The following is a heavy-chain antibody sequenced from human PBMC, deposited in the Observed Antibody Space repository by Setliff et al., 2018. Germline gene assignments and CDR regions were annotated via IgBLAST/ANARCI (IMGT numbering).Heavy chain of an antibody. CDR1: GDSISSGNW. CDR3: VRTDYSDGRYSMDV. V-gene: IGHV4-4*02. J-gene: IGHJ6*03. CDR2: INHSGNT. D-gene: IGHD6-19*01. Sequence: PSETLSLTCAVSGDSISSGNWWSWVRQPPEKGLEWIGEINHSGNTNYNPSLKSRVTISVDKSTNQFSLKLNSVTAADTAVYYCVRTDYSDGRYSMDVWGKGTTVTVS.